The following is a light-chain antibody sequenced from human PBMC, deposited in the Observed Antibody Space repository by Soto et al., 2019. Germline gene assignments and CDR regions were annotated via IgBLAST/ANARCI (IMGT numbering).Light chain of an antibody. Sequence: DIQMTQSPSSVSASVGDRVTITCRASQGISSWLARYQQKPGKAPKLLIYAASSLQSGVPSRFSGSGSGTDFTLTISSLQPEDFATYYCQQANSFPLTFGQGTRLE. J-gene: IGKJ5*01. CDR1: QGISSW. CDR3: QQANSFPLT. V-gene: IGKV1D-12*01. CDR2: AAS.